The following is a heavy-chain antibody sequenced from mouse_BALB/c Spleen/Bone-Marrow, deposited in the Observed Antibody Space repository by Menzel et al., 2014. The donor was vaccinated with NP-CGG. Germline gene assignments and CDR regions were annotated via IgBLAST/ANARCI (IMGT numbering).Heavy chain of an antibody. CDR1: GFTFSSYG. Sequence: EVKLVESGGDLVKPGGSLKLSSAASGFTFSSYGMSWVRQTPDKRLEWVATISSGGSYTYFPDSVKGRFTISRDNAKNTLYLQMSSLKSEDTAMYYCARPYDFGAWFAYWGQGTLVTVSA. D-gene: IGHD2-4*01. V-gene: IGHV5-6*01. CDR2: ISSGGSYT. CDR3: ARPYDFGAWFAY. J-gene: IGHJ3*01.